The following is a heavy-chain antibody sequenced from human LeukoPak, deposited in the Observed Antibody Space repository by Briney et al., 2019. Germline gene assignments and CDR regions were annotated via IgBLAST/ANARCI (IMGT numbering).Heavy chain of an antibody. J-gene: IGHJ3*02. D-gene: IGHD3-3*01. CDR2: MNPNSGNT. CDR1: GGTFSSYA. CDR3: ARGPHTYYDFWSGYYTGGAFDI. V-gene: IGHV1-8*02. Sequence: ASVKVSCKASGGTFSSYAISWVRQATGQGLEWMGWMNPNSGNTGYAQKFQGRVTMTRNTSISTAYMELSSLRSEDTAVYYCARGPHTYYDFWSGYYTGGAFDIWGQGTMVTVSS.